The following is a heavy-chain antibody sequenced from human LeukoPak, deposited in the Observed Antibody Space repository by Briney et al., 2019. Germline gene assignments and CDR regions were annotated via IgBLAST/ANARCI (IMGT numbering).Heavy chain of an antibody. CDR3: ARDQGGSGTYPFDY. CDR1: GGSISSGDYY. J-gene: IGHJ4*02. Sequence: SETLSLTCTVSGGSISSGDYYWSWIRQPPGKGLEWIGYFYYSGNTYYNPSLKSRISISVDTSKNQFSLKLSSVTAADTAVYYCARDQGGSGTYPFDYWGQGTLVTVSS. CDR2: FYYSGNT. D-gene: IGHD3-10*01. V-gene: IGHV4-30-4*01.